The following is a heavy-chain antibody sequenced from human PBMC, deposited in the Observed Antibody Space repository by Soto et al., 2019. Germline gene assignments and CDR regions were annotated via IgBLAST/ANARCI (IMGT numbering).Heavy chain of an antibody. CDR1: GFTFSSYW. D-gene: IGHD6-13*01. CDR3: ARVIAAAGRAYYYYYGMDV. CDR2: IKQDGSEK. J-gene: IGHJ6*02. V-gene: IGHV3-7*01. Sequence: PGGSLSISCTASGFTFSSYWMSWVRQAPGKGLEWVANIKQDGSEKYYVDSVKGRFTISRDNAKNSLYLQMNSLRAEDTAVYYCARVIAAAGRAYYYYYGMDVWGQGTTVTVSS.